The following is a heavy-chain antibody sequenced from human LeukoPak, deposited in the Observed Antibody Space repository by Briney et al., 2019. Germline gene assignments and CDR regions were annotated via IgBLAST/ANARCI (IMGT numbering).Heavy chain of an antibody. CDR3: AKDPGVRAASPPDY. J-gene: IGHJ4*02. CDR1: GFTFHDCA. CDR2: ISWNGGNI. Sequence: GGSLRLSCAASGFTFHDCAMHWVRQAPGKGLEWVSGISWNGGNIGYAGPVKGRFTISRDNAKNSLYLQMNSLRAEDTALYYCAKDPGVRAASPPDYWGQGTLVTVSS. D-gene: IGHD3-10*01. V-gene: IGHV3-9*01.